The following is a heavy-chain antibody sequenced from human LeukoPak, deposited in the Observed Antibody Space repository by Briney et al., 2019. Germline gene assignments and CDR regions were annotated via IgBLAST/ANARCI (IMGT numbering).Heavy chain of an antibody. D-gene: IGHD3-9*01. Sequence: SETLSLTCTVSGGSISSYYWSWIRQPPGKGLEWIGYIYYSGSTNYNPSLKSRVTISVDTSKNQFSLKLSSVTAADTAVYYCARGGSYYDILTGYYLFDYWGQGTLVTVSS. CDR3: ARGGSYYDILTGYYLFDY. CDR2: IYYSGST. CDR1: GGSISSYY. J-gene: IGHJ4*02. V-gene: IGHV4-59*08.